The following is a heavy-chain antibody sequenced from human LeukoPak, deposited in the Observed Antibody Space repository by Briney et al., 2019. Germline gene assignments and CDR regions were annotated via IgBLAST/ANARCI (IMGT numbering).Heavy chain of an antibody. CDR2: IRSSGDST. D-gene: IGHD6-19*01. V-gene: IGHV3-23*01. J-gene: IGHJ1*01. Sequence: GGSLRLSCAASGFTFSSYGMSWVRQAPGKGLEWVSGIRSSGDSTYYADSVKGRFTISRDNSKNTLYLQMNSLRAEDTAVYYCAKQYSSDWNGLAEYFRHWGQGTLLTVSS. CDR3: AKQYSSDWNGLAEYFRH. CDR1: GFTFSSYG.